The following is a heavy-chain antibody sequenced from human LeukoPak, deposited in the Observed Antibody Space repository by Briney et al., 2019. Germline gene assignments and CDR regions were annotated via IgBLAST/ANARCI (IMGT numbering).Heavy chain of an antibody. CDR1: GGSISDYS. CDR3: ARDGSLLWFGELFDY. J-gene: IGHJ4*02. CDR2: IYYSGSA. Sequence: SETLSLTCTVSGGSISDYSWSWIRQPPGKGLEWIGNIYYSGSANHNPSLKSRVTISVDRSKNQFSLKLTSVTAADTAVYYCARDGSLLWFGELFDYWGQGTLVTVSS. V-gene: IGHV4-59*12. D-gene: IGHD3-10*01.